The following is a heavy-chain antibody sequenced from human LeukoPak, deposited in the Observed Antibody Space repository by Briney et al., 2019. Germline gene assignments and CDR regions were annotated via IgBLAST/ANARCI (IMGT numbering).Heavy chain of an antibody. Sequence: PGGSLRLSCAASGFSFSNFAMSWVRQAPGKGLVWVSRINSDGSSTSYADSVKGRFTISRDNAKNTLYLRMNSLRAEDTAVYYCAKSAAAAGRTYFDSWGQGTLVTVSS. V-gene: IGHV3-74*01. D-gene: IGHD6-13*01. J-gene: IGHJ4*02. CDR1: GFSFSNFA. CDR2: INSDGSST. CDR3: AKSAAAAGRTYFDS.